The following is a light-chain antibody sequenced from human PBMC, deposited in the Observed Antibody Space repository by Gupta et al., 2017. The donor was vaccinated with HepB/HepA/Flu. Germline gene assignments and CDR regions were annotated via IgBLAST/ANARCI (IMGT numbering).Light chain of an antibody. CDR1: SSNIGAGYD. V-gene: IGLV1-40*01. CDR3: QSYDSSLSGPVV. J-gene: IGLJ2*01. CDR2: GNI. Sequence: QSVLTQPPSVSGAPGQRVTISCTGSSSNIGAGYDVHGYQQLPGTAPKLLIYGNINRPSGVPDRFSGSKSGTSASLAITGLQAEDEADYYCQSYDSSLSGPVVFGGGTKLTVL.